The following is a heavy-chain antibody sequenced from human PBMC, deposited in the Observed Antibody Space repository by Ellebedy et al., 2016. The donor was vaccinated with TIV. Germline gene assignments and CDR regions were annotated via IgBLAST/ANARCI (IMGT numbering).Heavy chain of an antibody. D-gene: IGHD3-22*01. CDR1: GDSISSGGYS. Sequence: SETLSLTXAVSGDSISSGGYSWSWIRQPPGKGLEWIGYIYHSGKIYYNPSLKSRVTISVDRPKNQFSVRLNSVTAADTAVYYCARVRNYYDSSGYYWPYNWFDPWGQGTLVTVSS. J-gene: IGHJ5*02. CDR2: IYHSGKI. V-gene: IGHV4-30-2*01. CDR3: ARVRNYYDSSGYYWPYNWFDP.